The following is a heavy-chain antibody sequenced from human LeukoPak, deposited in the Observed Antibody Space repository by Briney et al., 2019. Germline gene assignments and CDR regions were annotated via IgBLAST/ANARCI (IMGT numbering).Heavy chain of an antibody. D-gene: IGHD5-18*01. V-gene: IGHV4-39*01. Sequence: SETLSLSCTVSGGSLTSTSHYWDWVRQPPGKGLEWLGSIYSSGSTYYDPSLKSRVTVSFDTSKNQFSLSLTSVTAADTAVYYCTKRRGYSFGFDYYYMDVWGKGTTVTISS. CDR3: TKRRGYSFGFDYYYMDV. CDR1: GGSLTSTSHY. J-gene: IGHJ6*03. CDR2: IYSSGST.